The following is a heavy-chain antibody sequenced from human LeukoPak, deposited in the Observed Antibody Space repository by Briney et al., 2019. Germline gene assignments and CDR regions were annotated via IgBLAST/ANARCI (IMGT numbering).Heavy chain of an antibody. J-gene: IGHJ4*02. CDR1: GGSISSSSYY. D-gene: IGHD5-18*01. CDR3: ARSTDSLAQLWFGFDY. V-gene: IGHV4-61*05. CDR2: VHYGGST. Sequence: PSETLSLTCAVSGGSISSSSYYWAWIRQPPGKGLEWIGYVHYGGSTNYNPSLKSRITISVDTSKNQFSLKVNSVTAADTAVYYCARSTDSLAQLWFGFDYWGQGTLATVSS.